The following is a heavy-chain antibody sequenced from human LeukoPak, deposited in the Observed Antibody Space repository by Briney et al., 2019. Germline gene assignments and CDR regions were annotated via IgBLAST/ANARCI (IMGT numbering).Heavy chain of an antibody. CDR1: GFTFSSYW. J-gene: IGHJ4*02. V-gene: IGHV3-7*01. D-gene: IGHD3-10*01. CDR2: IKQDGSEK. CDR3: ARGPYGSGTLFPIDY. Sequence: HPGGSLRLSCAASGFTFSSYWMSWVRQAPGKGLEWVANIKQDGSEKYYVDSVKGRFTIARDNAKNSLYLQMNSLRAEDTAVYYCARGPYGSGTLFPIDYWGQGTLVTVSS.